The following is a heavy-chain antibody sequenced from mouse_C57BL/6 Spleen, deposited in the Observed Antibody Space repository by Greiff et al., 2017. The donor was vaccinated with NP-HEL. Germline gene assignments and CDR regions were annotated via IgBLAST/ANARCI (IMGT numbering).Heavy chain of an antibody. CDR1: GYTFTSYW. CDR2: IDPSDSYT. V-gene: IGHV1-50*01. J-gene: IGHJ2*01. CDR3: ARRDSYGSSLY. D-gene: IGHD1-1*01. Sequence: VQLQQPGAELVKPGASVKLSCKASGYTFTSYWMQWVKQRPGPGLEWIGEIDPSDSYTNYNQKFKGKATLTVDTSSSTAYMQLSSLTSEDSAVYYCARRDSYGSSLYWGQGTTLTVSS.